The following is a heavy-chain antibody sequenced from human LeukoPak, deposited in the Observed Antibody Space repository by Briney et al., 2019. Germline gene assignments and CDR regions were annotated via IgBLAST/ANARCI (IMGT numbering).Heavy chain of an antibody. CDR1: GYTFTSYD. V-gene: IGHV1-2*02. CDR2: INPNSGGT. CDR3: ARSLAHYYDSSGYYRPLYYFDY. Sequence: ASVKVSCKASGYTFTSYDINWVRQATGQGLEWMGWINPNSGGTNYAQKFQGRVTMTRDTSISTAYMELSRLRSDDTAVYYCARSLAHYYDSSGYYRPLYYFDYWGQGTLVTVSS. J-gene: IGHJ4*02. D-gene: IGHD3-22*01.